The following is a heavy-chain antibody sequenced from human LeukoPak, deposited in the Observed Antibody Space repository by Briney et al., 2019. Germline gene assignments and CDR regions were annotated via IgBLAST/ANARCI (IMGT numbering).Heavy chain of an antibody. J-gene: IGHJ6*02. D-gene: IGHD3-10*01. CDR3: ARDRDRRITMVRGGISYYGMDV. CDR1: GFTFSSYG. CDR2: IWFDGSNK. V-gene: IGHV3-33*01. Sequence: GGSLRLSCAASGFTFSSYGIHWVRQAPDKGLEWVAVIWFDGSNKYYADSVKGRFTISRDNSKNTLYLQMNSLRAEDTAVYYCARDRDRRITMVRGGISYYGMDVWGQGTTVTVSS.